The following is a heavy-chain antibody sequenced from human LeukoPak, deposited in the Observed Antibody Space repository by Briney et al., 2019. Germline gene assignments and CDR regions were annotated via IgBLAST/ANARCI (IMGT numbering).Heavy chain of an antibody. V-gene: IGHV3-48*03. CDR2: ISSSGSTI. J-gene: IGHJ4*02. Sequence: GGSLRLSCAASGFIFSSYGMNWVRQAPGKGLEWVSFISSSGSTIYYADSVKGRFTISRDNAKNSLYLQMNSLRAEDTAVYYCARGSIPPDYWGQGTLVTVSS. CDR3: ARGSIPPDY. CDR1: GFIFSSYG. D-gene: IGHD2-21*01.